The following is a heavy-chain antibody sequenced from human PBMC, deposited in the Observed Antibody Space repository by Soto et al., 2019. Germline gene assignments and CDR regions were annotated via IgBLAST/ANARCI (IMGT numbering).Heavy chain of an antibody. CDR3: ARARYSYGSGPPGY. CDR2: INAGNGNT. J-gene: IGHJ4*02. D-gene: IGHD3-10*01. V-gene: IGHV1-3*01. Sequence: ASVKVSCKASGYTFTSYAMHWVRQAPGQRLEWMGWINAGNGNTKYSQKFQGRVTITRDTSASTAYMELSSLRSEDTAVYYCARARYSYGSGPPGYWGQGPLVTVSS. CDR1: GYTFTSYA.